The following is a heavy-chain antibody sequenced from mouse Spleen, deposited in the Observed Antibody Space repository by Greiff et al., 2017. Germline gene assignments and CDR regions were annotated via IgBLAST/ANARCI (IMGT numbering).Heavy chain of an antibody. CDR1: GYTFTSYT. V-gene: IGHV1-4*02. D-gene: IGHD1-1*01. CDR3: ATGSSYVWFAY. Sequence: VQVVESAAELARPGASVKMSCKASGYTFTSYTMHWVKQRPGQGLEWIGYINPSSGYTEYNQKFKDKTTLTADKSSSTAYMQLSSLTSEDSAVYYCATGSSYVWFAYWGQGTLVTVSA. J-gene: IGHJ3*01. CDR2: INPSSGYT.